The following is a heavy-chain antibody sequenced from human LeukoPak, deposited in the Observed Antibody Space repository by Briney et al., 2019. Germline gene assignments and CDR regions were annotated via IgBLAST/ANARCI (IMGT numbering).Heavy chain of an antibody. D-gene: IGHD3-22*01. CDR3: ARGGPLHYYDSSGPPPDY. V-gene: IGHV1-69*13. Sequence: SVKVSCKGSGGTFSSYAISWVRQAPGQGLEWMGGIIPIFGTANYAQKFQGRVTITADESTSTAYMELSSLRSEDTAVYYCARGGPLHYYDSSGPPPDYWGQGTLVTVSS. J-gene: IGHJ4*02. CDR2: IIPIFGTA. CDR1: GGTFSSYA.